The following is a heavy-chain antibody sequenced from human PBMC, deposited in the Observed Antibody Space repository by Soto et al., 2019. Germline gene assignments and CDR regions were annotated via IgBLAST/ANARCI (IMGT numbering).Heavy chain of an antibody. J-gene: IGHJ4*02. CDR1: GFTFSSYG. CDR3: ARNGGFGEFCCMSGDYFDY. D-gene: IGHD3-10*01. CDR2: IWYDGSNK. Sequence: QVQLVESGGGVVQPGRSLRLSCAASGFTFSSYGMHWVRQAPGKGLEWVAVIWYDGSNKYYADSVKGRFTISRDNSKNTLYLQMNSLRAEDTAVYYCARNGGFGEFCCMSGDYFDYWGQGTLVTVSS. V-gene: IGHV3-33*01.